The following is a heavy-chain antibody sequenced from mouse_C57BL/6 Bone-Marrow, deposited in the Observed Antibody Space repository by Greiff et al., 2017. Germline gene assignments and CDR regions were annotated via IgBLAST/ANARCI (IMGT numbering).Heavy chain of an antibody. CDR3: TRKDYDYDVGYAMDY. CDR2: IYPGNSDT. Sequence: EVQLQQSGTVLARPGASVKMSCKTSGYTFTSYWMHWVKQRPGQGLEWIGAIYPGNSDTSYNQKFKGKAKLTAVTSASTAYMELSSLTNEDSAVYYCTRKDYDYDVGYAMDYWGQGTSVTVSS. J-gene: IGHJ4*01. CDR1: GYTFTSYW. V-gene: IGHV1-5*01. D-gene: IGHD2-4*01.